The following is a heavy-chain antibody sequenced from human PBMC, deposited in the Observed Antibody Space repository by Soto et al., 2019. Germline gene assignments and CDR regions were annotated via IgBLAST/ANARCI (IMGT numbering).Heavy chain of an antibody. CDR2: ISAGGGST. J-gene: IGHJ3*02. D-gene: IGHD4-17*01. CDR1: GFTVSSNY. V-gene: IGHV3-23*01. CDR3: AHPRGYGVFDAYDI. Sequence: AGGSLRLSCAASGFTVSSNYMSWVRQAPGKGLEWVSAISAGGGSTYYADSVKGRFTISRDNSINTLYLQMNSLRTEDTAVYYCAHPRGYGVFDAYDIWGQGAMVTVSS.